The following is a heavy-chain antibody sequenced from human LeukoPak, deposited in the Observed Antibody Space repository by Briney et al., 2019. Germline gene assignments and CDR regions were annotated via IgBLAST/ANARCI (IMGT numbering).Heavy chain of an antibody. V-gene: IGHV5-51*01. CDR1: GYSFTSYW. CDR3: ARQYCSGGSCYPNAFDI. J-gene: IGHJ3*02. D-gene: IGHD2-15*01. Sequence: GESLKISCNGSGYSFTSYWIGWVRHMPRKSLEWMRIIYPGDSDTSYNPSCQGQVTISADKSIITAYLQWSSLKASDTAMYYCARQYCSGGSCYPNAFDIWGQGTMVTVSS. CDR2: IYPGDSDT.